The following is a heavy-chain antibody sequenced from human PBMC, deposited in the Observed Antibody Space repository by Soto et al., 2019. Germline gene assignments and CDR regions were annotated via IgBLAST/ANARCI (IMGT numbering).Heavy chain of an antibody. CDR1: SGPSSRHN. CDR2: VYYTGGT. V-gene: IGHV4-59*08. D-gene: IGHD2-21*01. J-gene: IGHJ6*02. CDR3: VRQVIDYLHGLVGV. Sequence: QVHVQQSGPGLVKPSETLSLSCTVSSGPSSRHNWGWIRQPPGRGLEWIGYVYYTGGTSYNPSLKSRVTISADTSTNHIALALSSVTAADTSVYYWVRQVIDYLHGLVGVWGQGTTVSVSS.